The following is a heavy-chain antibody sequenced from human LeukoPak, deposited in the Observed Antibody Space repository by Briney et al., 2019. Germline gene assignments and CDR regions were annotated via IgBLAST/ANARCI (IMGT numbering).Heavy chain of an antibody. Sequence: PSETLSLTCTVSGGSISSYYWSWIRQPPGKGLEWIGYIYYSGSTNYNPSLKSRVTISVDTSKNQFSLKLSSVTAADTAVYYRARQAYSSSWAPFDYWGQGTLVTVSS. CDR1: GGSISSYY. V-gene: IGHV4-59*08. D-gene: IGHD6-13*01. CDR2: IYYSGST. CDR3: ARQAYSSSWAPFDY. J-gene: IGHJ4*02.